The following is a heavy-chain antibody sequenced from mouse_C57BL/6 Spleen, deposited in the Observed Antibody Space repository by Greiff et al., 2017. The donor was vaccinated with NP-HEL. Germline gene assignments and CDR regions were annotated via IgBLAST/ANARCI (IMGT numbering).Heavy chain of an antibody. J-gene: IGHJ2*01. V-gene: IGHV2-9*02. Sequence: VKVVESGPGLVAPSQSLSITCTVSGFSLTSYGVHWVRQPPGKGLEWLGVIWAGGSTNYNSALMSRLSISKDNSKSQVVLKMNSLQTDDTAMYYCARLEDIWGQGTTLTVSS. CDR3: ARLEDI. CDR1: GFSLTSYG. CDR2: IWAGGST. D-gene: IGHD1-3*01.